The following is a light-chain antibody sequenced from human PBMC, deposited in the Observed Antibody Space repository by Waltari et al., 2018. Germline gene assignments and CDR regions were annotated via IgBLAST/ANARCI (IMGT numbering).Light chain of an antibody. CDR3: GTDHGSGSNFVV. V-gene: IGLV9-49*03. CDR2: VGTRGIVG. Sequence: QPVLSQPSSASASLGASVTLTCTLRGGYINYNVVWYHQRPGRGPRFLMRVGTRGIVGSKGDGIPDRFSVLGSGLNRYLTIKNIQEEDEGDYHCGTDHGSGSNFVVFGGGTKLTVV. CDR1: GGYINYN. J-gene: IGLJ2*01.